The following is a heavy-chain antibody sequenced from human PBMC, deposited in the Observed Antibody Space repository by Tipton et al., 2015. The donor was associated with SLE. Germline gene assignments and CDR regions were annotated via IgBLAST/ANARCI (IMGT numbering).Heavy chain of an antibody. CDR2: IYYSGST. D-gene: IGHD2-21*01. Sequence: TLSLTCTVSGGSISSSSYYWGWIRQPPGKGLEWIGSIYYSGSTYYNPSLKSRVTISVDTSKNQFSLKLGSVTAADTAVYFCARGQLWLDAFDIWGQGTMVTVSS. CDR3: ARGQLWLDAFDI. CDR1: GGSISSSSYY. J-gene: IGHJ3*02. V-gene: IGHV4-39*07.